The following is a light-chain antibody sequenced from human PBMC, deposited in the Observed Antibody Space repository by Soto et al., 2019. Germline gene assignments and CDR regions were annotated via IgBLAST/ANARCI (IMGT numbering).Light chain of an antibody. CDR2: AAT. J-gene: IGKJ4*01. CDR1: QAIRND. CDR3: LQDYSYPNT. V-gene: IGKV1-6*01. Sequence: AIQVTQSPSSLSASVGDRVTITCRASQAIRNDVAWYQQKAGRVPNLLIYAATHLQSGVPSRFSGSGYGTDFTLTISSLQPGDFATYYCLQDYSYPNTFGGGTRVEIK.